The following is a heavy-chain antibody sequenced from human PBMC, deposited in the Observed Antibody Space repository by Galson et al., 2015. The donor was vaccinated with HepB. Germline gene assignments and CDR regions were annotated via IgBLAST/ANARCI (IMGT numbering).Heavy chain of an antibody. V-gene: IGHV3-7*05. CDR3: TRIAMVPYFDY. J-gene: IGHJ4*02. CDR1: TFTFSSYW. Sequence: SLRLSCAASTFTFSSYWINWVRQAPGKGLEWVANIKPDGSQKYYVDSVKGRFTISRDNAKNSLFLQMNSLRAEDTAVYYCTRIAMVPYFDYWGQGTLVTVSS. CDR2: IKPDGSQK. D-gene: IGHD5-18*01.